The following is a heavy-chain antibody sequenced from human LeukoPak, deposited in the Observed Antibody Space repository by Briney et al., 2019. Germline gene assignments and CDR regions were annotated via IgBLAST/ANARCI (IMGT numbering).Heavy chain of an antibody. D-gene: IGHD6-6*01. CDR3: ARVSPPQLASSSAGCDY. V-gene: IGHV4-4*07. CDR2: IYTSGNT. Sequence: SETLSLTCTVSGGSIRNYHWSWIRQPAGQGLEWVGLIYTSGNTKYNSSLKSRVSMSVDTSKNQFALKLRSVTAADTSVYYCARVSPPQLASSSAGCDYWGQGALVTVSS. J-gene: IGHJ4*02. CDR1: GGSIRNYH.